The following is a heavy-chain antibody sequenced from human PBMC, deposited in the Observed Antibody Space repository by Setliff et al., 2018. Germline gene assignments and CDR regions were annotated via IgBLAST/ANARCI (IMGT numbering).Heavy chain of an antibody. V-gene: IGHV4-31*01. CDR2: IHYSGTT. Sequence: PSETLSLTCTVSGDSMNSGPHYYWSWIRQHPGKGLGWIGYIHYSGTTYYNPSLKSPVTISVDTSKNQFSLKLSSVTAADTAVYYCARCSGSYDAFDIWGQGTMVTVSS. J-gene: IGHJ3*02. D-gene: IGHD1-26*01. CDR3: ARCSGSYDAFDI. CDR1: GDSMNSGPHYY.